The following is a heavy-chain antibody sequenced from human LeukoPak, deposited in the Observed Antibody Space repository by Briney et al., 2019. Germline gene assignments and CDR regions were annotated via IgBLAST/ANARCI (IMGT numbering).Heavy chain of an antibody. CDR1: GGSISSYY. J-gene: IGHJ4*02. Sequence: PSETLSLTCTVSGGSISSYYWSWIRQPPGKGLEWIGEINHSGSTNYNPSLKSRVTISVDTSKNQFSLKLSSVTAADTAVYYCARGWAGYYFDYWGQGTLVTVSS. V-gene: IGHV4-34*01. CDR2: INHSGST. D-gene: IGHD1-26*01. CDR3: ARGWAGYYFDY.